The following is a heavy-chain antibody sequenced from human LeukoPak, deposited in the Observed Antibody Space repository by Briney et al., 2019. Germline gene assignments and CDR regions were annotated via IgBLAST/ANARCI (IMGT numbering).Heavy chain of an antibody. CDR3: ARLHETGLFFDY. D-gene: IGHD3-9*01. Sequence: PSETLSLTCTVSGGSISSYYWTWVRQPQGKGLERIGYIYYSGSTNYNPSLKSRVTMSVDTSKNHFSLMLSSVTAADTAVYYCARLHETGLFFDYWGQGTLVTVSS. CDR2: IYYSGST. CDR1: GGSISSYY. V-gene: IGHV4-59*08. J-gene: IGHJ4*02.